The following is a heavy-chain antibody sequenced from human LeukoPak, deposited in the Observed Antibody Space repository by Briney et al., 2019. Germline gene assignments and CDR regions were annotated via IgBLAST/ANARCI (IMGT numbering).Heavy chain of an antibody. Sequence: GGSLRLSCAASGFVVSSNYMTWVRQAPGKGLEWVANIKEDGSEKYYVDSVKGRFTISRDNAKNSLCLQMNSLRAEDTAVYYCARGGFHYGYWGQGTLVTVSS. CDR2: IKEDGSEK. CDR3: ARGGFHYGY. D-gene: IGHD2-21*01. J-gene: IGHJ4*02. V-gene: IGHV3-7*05. CDR1: GFVVSSNY.